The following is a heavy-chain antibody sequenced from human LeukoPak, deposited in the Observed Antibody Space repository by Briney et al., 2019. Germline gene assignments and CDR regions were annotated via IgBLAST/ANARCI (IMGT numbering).Heavy chain of an antibody. J-gene: IGHJ4*02. V-gene: IGHV4-61*02. Sequence: SETLSLTCTVSGGSISSGSYYWSWIRQSAGKGLEWIGRIHTSGSTNYNPSLKSRVTMSVDTSKNQFSLKLSSVTAADTAVYYCARDQYYYDSSGLYYSDYWGQGTLVTVSS. CDR2: IHTSGST. D-gene: IGHD3-22*01. CDR3: ARDQYYYDSSGLYYSDY. CDR1: GGSISSGSYY.